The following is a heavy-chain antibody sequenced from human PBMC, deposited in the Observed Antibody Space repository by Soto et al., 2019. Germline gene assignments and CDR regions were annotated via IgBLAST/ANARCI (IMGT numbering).Heavy chain of an antibody. D-gene: IGHD1-1*01. V-gene: IGHV3-15*01. CDR1: GFSFSDAW. CDR2: IKSRTDGGTT. J-gene: IGHJ4*02. Sequence: GGSLRLSCAASGFSFSDAWMTWVRQAPGAGLEWVGRIKSRTDGGTTDYAAPVKGRFTISRDASKTTLYLQMNSLKTEDTAVYYCTTDPHSTGTKYWGQGTLVTVSS. CDR3: TTDPHSTGTKY.